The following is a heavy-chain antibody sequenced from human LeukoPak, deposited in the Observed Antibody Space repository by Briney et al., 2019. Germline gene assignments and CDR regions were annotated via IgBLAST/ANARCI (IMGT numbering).Heavy chain of an antibody. V-gene: IGHV1-18*01. Sequence: ASVKASCKASGYTFTKYGLTWVRQAPGQGLEWMGWISTDNADTYYAQNYQGRVTMTIDTSTGTAYMELRSLRSDDTAVYYCVRDCASDCSIKGHYYFDLWGRGTLVTVSS. D-gene: IGHD2-21*02. CDR1: GYTFTKYG. CDR3: VRDCASDCSIKGHYYFDL. CDR2: ISTDNADT. J-gene: IGHJ2*01.